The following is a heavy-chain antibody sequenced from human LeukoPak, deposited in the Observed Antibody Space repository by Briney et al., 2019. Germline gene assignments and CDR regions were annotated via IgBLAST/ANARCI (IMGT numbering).Heavy chain of an antibody. CDR1: GYTFTSYA. V-gene: IGHV7-4-1*02. J-gene: IGHJ5*02. Sequence: ASVKVSCKASGYTFTSYAMNWVRQAPGQGLEWMGWINTNTGNPTYAQGFTGRFVFSLDTSVSTAYLQISSLKAEDTAVYYCARDPEQQLFEGFDPWGQGTLVTVSS. D-gene: IGHD6-13*01. CDR3: ARDPEQQLFEGFDP. CDR2: INTNTGNP.